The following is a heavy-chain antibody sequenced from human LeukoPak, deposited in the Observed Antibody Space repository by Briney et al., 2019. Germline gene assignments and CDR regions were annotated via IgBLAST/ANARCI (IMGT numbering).Heavy chain of an antibody. CDR3: ARHPHPIAVGPFDY. CDR1: GGSISSSSYY. D-gene: IGHD6-19*01. Sequence: PSETLSLTCTVSGGSISSSSYYWGWIRQPPGKGLEWIGSIYYSGSTYYNPSLKSRVTISVDTSKNQFSLKLSSVTAADTAVYYCARHPHPIAVGPFDYWGQGTLVTVSS. J-gene: IGHJ4*02. CDR2: IYYSGST. V-gene: IGHV4-39*01.